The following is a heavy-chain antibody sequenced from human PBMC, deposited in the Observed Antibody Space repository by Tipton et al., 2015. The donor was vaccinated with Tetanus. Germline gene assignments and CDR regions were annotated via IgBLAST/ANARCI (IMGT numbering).Heavy chain of an antibody. CDR1: GFTFSNAW. V-gene: IGHV3-15*07. CDR3: TQRGPPGSGSYPPPYYGMDV. J-gene: IGHJ6*02. Sequence: SLRLSCAASGFTFSNAWMNWVRQAPGKGLEWVGRIKSKTDGGTTDYAAPVKGRFTISRDDSKNTLYLQMNSLKTEDTAVYYCTQRGPPGSGSYPPPYYGMDVWGQGTTVTVSS. D-gene: IGHD1-26*01. CDR2: IKSKTDGGTT.